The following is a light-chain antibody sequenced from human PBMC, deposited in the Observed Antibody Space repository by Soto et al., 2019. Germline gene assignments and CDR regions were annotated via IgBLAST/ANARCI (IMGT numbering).Light chain of an antibody. CDR3: QQYAPWWT. Sequence: EIVLTQSPGTLSLSPGEKATLSCRASQIVSSSFLAWYQQKPGQAPRLLIYGASSRATGIPDRFSGSGSGTDFTLTISRLEPEDFAVYYCQQYAPWWTFGQGTKVDIK. CDR1: QIVSSSF. V-gene: IGKV3-20*01. J-gene: IGKJ1*01. CDR2: GAS.